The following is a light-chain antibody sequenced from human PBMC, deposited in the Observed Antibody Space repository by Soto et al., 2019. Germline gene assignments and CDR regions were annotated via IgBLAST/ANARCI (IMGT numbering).Light chain of an antibody. CDR3: QQSYSPPHT. Sequence: DIQMTQSPSSLSASVGDRVTITCRASQSISSYLYWYQQKPGKAPKLMVFAAYSLQSGVPSRFSGSGSGTDFTLTISSMQPEDFANYYCQQSYSPPHTFGGGTKVDIK. J-gene: IGKJ4*01. V-gene: IGKV1-39*01. CDR2: AAY. CDR1: QSISSY.